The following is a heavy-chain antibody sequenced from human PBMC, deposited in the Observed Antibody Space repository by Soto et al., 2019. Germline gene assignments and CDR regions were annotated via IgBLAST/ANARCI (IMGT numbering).Heavy chain of an antibody. CDR2: IYYSGST. CDR3: ARLYLSAVADDDFEI. CDR1: GGSMSRYY. V-gene: IGHV4-59*08. Sequence: SQTRSLTCTVSGGSMSRYYCSWIRQPPGKGLEWIGYIYYSGSTNYNPSLKSRVTISVDTSKNQFSLKLSSVTAADTAVYYCARLYLSAVADDDFEIWRQGTMVTV. J-gene: IGHJ3*02. D-gene: IGHD6-19*01.